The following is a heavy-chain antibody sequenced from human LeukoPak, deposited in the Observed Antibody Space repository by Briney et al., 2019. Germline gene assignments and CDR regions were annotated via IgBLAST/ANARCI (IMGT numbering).Heavy chain of an antibody. CDR3: ARGGMDSGSYFDY. D-gene: IGHD1-26*01. CDR2: IYSGGST. CDR1: GFTVSSNY. V-gene: IGHV3-53*04. J-gene: IGHJ4*02. Sequence: GGSLRLSCAASGFTVSSNYMSWVRQAPGKGLEWVSVIYSGGSTYYADSVKGRFTISRHNSKNTLYLQMNSLRAEDTAVCYCARGGMDSGSYFDYWGQGTLVTVSS.